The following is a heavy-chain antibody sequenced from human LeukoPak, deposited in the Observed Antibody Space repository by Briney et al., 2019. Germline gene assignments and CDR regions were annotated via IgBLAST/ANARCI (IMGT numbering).Heavy chain of an antibody. CDR2: IYYSGST. Sequence: SETLSLTCTVSGGSISSYYWSWIRQPPGKGLEGLGYIYYSGSTNYNPSLKSRVTISVDTSKNQFSLKLSSVTAADTAVYYCARTPYSGSYSWFDPWGQGTLVTVFS. J-gene: IGHJ5*02. CDR3: ARTPYSGSYSWFDP. V-gene: IGHV4-59*01. CDR1: GGSISSYY. D-gene: IGHD1-26*01.